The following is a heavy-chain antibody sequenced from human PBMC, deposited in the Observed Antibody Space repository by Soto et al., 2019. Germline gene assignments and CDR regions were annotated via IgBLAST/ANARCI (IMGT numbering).Heavy chain of an antibody. V-gene: IGHV5-51*01. Sequence: GESLKISCQGSGYSFTSNWIGWVRQMPGKGLEWMGIINPADSDIKYSPSFQGQVTISADKSIGTAYLQWSSLKASETAMYYCARHQRDDASRKIDCWGQGTLVTVSS. CDR2: INPADSDI. J-gene: IGHJ4*02. D-gene: IGHD3-16*01. CDR1: GYSFTSNW. CDR3: ARHQRDDASRKIDC.